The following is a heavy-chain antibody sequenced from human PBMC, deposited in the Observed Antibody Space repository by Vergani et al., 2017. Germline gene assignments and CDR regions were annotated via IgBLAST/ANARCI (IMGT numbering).Heavy chain of an antibody. CDR2: INHSGST. CDR1: GGSFSGYY. D-gene: IGHD2-21*02. V-gene: IGHV4-34*01. J-gene: IGHJ6*02. Sequence: QVQLQQWGAGLLKPSETLSLTCAVSGGSFSGYYWRWIRQPPGKGLEWIGEINHSGSTYYNPSLKSRVTISVDTSKNQFSLKLSSVTAADTAVYYCARHLAYCGGDCYPYYYGMDVWGQGTTVTVSS. CDR3: ARHLAYCGGDCYPYYYGMDV.